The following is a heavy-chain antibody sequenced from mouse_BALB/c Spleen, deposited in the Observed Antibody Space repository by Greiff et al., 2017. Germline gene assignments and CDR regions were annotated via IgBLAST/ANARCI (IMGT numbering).Heavy chain of an antibody. J-gene: IGHJ3*01. Sequence: ESGPGLVKPSQSLSLTCSVTGYSITSGYYWNWIRQFPGNKLEWMSYISYDGSNNYNPSLKNRISITRDTSKNQFFLKLNSVTTEDTATYYCALYYDYDGFAYWGQGTLVTVSA. V-gene: IGHV3-6*02. D-gene: IGHD2-4*01. CDR2: ISYDGSN. CDR1: GYSITSGYY. CDR3: ALYYDYDGFAY.